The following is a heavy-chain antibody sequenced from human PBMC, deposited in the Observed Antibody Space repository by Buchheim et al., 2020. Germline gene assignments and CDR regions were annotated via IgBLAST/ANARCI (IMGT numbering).Heavy chain of an antibody. CDR2: ISYDGSNK. Sequence: QVQLVESGGGVVQPGRSLRLSCAASGFTFSSYGMHWVRQAPGKGLEWVAVISYDGSNKYYADSVKGRFTISRDNSKNTLYLQMNSLRAEDTAVYYCAKDYYGGNPGLFDYWGQGTL. J-gene: IGHJ4*02. D-gene: IGHD4-23*01. CDR1: GFTFSSYG. CDR3: AKDYYGGNPGLFDY. V-gene: IGHV3-30*18.